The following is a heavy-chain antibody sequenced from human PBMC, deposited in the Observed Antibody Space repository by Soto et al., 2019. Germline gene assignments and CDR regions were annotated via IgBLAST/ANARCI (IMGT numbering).Heavy chain of an antibody. D-gene: IGHD1-26*01. Sequence: SETLSLTCTVSGGSVSSGSYYWSWIRQPPGKGLEWIGYIYYSGSTSYNPSLKSRVTMTVDTSKRQFSLKLTSVTAADTAVYYCARYGGTYYVYWGQGALVTVSS. CDR3: ARYGGTYYVY. V-gene: IGHV4-61*01. CDR1: GGSVSSGSYY. J-gene: IGHJ4*02. CDR2: IYYSGST.